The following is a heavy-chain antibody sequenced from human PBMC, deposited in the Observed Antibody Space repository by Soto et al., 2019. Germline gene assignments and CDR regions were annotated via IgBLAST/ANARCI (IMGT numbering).Heavy chain of an antibody. V-gene: IGHV3-30*18. CDR1: GFTFSNYG. CDR3: AKSRDAYNFYFYYGMDV. CDR2: ILYDGSNE. J-gene: IGHJ6*02. Sequence: QVQLVESGGGVVQPGTSLRLSCAASGFTFSNYGMHWVRQPPGKGLEWVALILYDGSNEYYADSVKGRFTISRDNSKNTLYLQVSSLRAEDTAVYYCAKSRDAYNFYFYYGMDVWGQGTSVTVSS. D-gene: IGHD1-1*01.